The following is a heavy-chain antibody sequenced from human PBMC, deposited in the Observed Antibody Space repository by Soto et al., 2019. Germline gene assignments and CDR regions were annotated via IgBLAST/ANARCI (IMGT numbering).Heavy chain of an antibody. Sequence: QVQLVQSGAEVKKPGSSVKVSCKASGGTFSSYAISWVRQAPGQGLEWMGGIIPIFGTANYAQKFQGRVTITADESTSTAYMEPGSLSSEDTAVYYCARWRQQLVLYYGMDVWGQGTTVTVSS. D-gene: IGHD6-13*01. CDR3: ARWRQQLVLYYGMDV. J-gene: IGHJ6*02. V-gene: IGHV1-69*01. CDR1: GGTFSSYA. CDR2: IIPIFGTA.